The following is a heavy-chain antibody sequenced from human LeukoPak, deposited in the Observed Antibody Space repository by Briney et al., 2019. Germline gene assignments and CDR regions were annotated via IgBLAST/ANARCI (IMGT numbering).Heavy chain of an antibody. J-gene: IGHJ3*02. CDR3: ARLIVGATTLPDAFDI. CDR2: IYPGDSDT. V-gene: IGHV5-51*01. CDR1: GYSFTSYW. D-gene: IGHD1-26*01. Sequence: GESLKISCKGSGYSFTSYWIGWVRQMPGEGLEWMGIIYPGDSDTRYSPSIQGQVTISADKSISTAYLQWSSLKASDTAMYYCARLIVGATTLPDAFDIWGQGTMVTVSS.